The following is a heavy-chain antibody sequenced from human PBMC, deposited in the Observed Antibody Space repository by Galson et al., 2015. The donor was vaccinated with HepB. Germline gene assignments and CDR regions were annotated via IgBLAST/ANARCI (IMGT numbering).Heavy chain of an antibody. V-gene: IGHV3-53*01. Sequence: LRLSCAASGFTVSSNYMSWVRQAPGRGLECVSVIYSGGNTDYADSVRGRFIISRDNSKNTLYLQMNSLRVEDTAVYYCARGYSRSWYSGLGFWGQGTLVTVSS. CDR3: ARGYSRSWYSGLGF. D-gene: IGHD6-13*01. CDR1: GFTVSSNY. J-gene: IGHJ4*02. CDR2: IYSGGNT.